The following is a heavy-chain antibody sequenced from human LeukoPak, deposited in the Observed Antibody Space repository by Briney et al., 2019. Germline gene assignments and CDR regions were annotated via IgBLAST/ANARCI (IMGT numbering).Heavy chain of an antibody. D-gene: IGHD5-24*01. CDR3: ARDGPPATISGYLDY. J-gene: IGHJ4*02. CDR2: ISYDGSNK. CDR1: GFTFSSYA. Sequence: GGSLRLSCAASGFTFSSYAMHWVRQAPGKGLEWVAVISYDGSNKYYADSVKGRFTISRDNSKNTLYLQMNSPRAEDTAVYYCARDGPPATISGYLDYWGQGTLVTVSS. V-gene: IGHV3-30-3*01.